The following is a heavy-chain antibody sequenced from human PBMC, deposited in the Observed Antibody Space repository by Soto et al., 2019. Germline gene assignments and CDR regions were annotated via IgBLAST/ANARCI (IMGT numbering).Heavy chain of an antibody. Sequence: SGTLXLTCTVSGVSVSTYVDYWGWVRQPPGKGLEWIGYIYYDGSTYYNPSLTSRVNISVDTSKNQFSLKLSSVTAADTAVYYCARQIPYDFWSGYGNAFDIWGQGTMVTVSS. D-gene: IGHD3-3*01. CDR2: IYYDGST. V-gene: IGHV4-30-4*01. J-gene: IGHJ3*02. CDR3: ARQIPYDFWSGYGNAFDI. CDR1: GVSVSTYVDY.